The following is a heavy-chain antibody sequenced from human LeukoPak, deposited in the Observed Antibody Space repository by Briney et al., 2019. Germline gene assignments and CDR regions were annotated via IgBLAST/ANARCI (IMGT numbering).Heavy chain of an antibody. CDR1: GGSLGNTTFY. V-gene: IGHV4-39*01. J-gene: IGHJ4*02. Sequence: PSETLSLTCTVSGGSLGNTTFYRAWLRQPPGTGLEWIGTIYYSGSTYYNPSLKSRVTISIDTSKNQFSLKLSSVTATDTAVYYCARHGVTTTGYYWDWGQGTLVTVSS. CDR2: IYYSGST. D-gene: IGHD3-9*01. CDR3: ARHGVTTTGYYWD.